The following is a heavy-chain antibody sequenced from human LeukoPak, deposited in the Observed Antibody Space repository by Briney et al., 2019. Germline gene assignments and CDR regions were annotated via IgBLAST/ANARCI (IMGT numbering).Heavy chain of an antibody. J-gene: IGHJ4*02. D-gene: IGHD5-24*01. CDR2: IKQDGSEK. CDR1: GFFFNSYW. V-gene: IGHV3-7*01. CDR3: AREGDGYLVDY. Sequence: GGSLRLSCATSGFFFNSYWMSWVRQAPGKGLEWVANIKQDGSEKYYVDSVKGRFTISRDNAKNSLYLQMNSLRAEDTAVYYCAREGDGYLVDYWGQGTLVTVSS.